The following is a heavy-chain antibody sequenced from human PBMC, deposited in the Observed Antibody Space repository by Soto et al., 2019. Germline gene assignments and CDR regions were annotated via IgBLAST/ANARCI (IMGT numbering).Heavy chain of an antibody. CDR1: GFSLSTTRMR. V-gene: IGHV2-70*04. D-gene: IGHD1-7*01. CDR3: ARMGHNWNYIEY. CDR2: IDWDDDK. J-gene: IGHJ4*02. Sequence: ESGPTLVNPTQTLTLTCTFSGFSLSTTRMRVSWIRQPPGKALEWLARIDWDDDKFYSTSLKTRLTISKDTSKNQVVLTMTNMDPVDTATYYCARMGHNWNYIEYRGQGTLVTVSS.